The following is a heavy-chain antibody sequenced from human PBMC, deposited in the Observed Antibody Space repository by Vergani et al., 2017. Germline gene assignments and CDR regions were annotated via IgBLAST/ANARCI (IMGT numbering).Heavy chain of an antibody. Sequence: EVQLVQSGAEVKKPGESLRISCKGSGYSFTSYWISWVRQMPGKGLEWMGRIDPSDSYTNYSPSFQGHVTISADKSISTAYLQWSSLKASYTAMYYCARLTETTIKNYGMDVWGQGTTVTVSS. CDR1: GYSFTSYW. D-gene: IGHD4-11*01. CDR2: IDPSDSYT. V-gene: IGHV5-10-1*03. J-gene: IGHJ6*02. CDR3: ARLTETTIKNYGMDV.